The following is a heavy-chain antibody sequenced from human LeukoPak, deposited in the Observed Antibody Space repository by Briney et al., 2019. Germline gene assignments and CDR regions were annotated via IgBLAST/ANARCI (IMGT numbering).Heavy chain of an antibody. D-gene: IGHD6-13*01. CDR2: IYYGGST. CDR1: GGSISSYY. J-gene: IGHJ5*02. Sequence: PSETLSLTCTVSGGSISSYYWCWIRQPPGKGLEWIWYIYYGGSTNSNPSLKSRVTISVDTSKNQCSLKLSSVTAADTAVYYCARGSIAAAEGSHWFDPWGQGTLVTVS. CDR3: ARGSIAAAEGSHWFDP. V-gene: IGHV4-59*01.